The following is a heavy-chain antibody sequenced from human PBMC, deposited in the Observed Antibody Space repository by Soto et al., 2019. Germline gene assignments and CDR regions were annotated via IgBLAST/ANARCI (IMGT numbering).Heavy chain of an antibody. V-gene: IGHV1-69*06. CDR2: IIPIFNST. CDR3: AREGRGKKAGYNGLVSLGY. D-gene: IGHD2-2*02. J-gene: IGHJ4*02. CDR1: GSRFSNYV. Sequence: ASVKVSCKVSGSRFSNYVISWVRQAPGHGLEWLGRIIPIFNSTKYAQSFQGRVTITADKSTSTASLELSSLRSDDTAVYYCAREGRGKKAGYNGLVSLGYWGQGTLVTSPQ.